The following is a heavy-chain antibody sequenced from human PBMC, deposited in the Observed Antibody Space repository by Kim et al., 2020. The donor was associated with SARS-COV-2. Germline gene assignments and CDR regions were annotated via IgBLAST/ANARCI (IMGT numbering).Heavy chain of an antibody. J-gene: IGHJ4*02. CDR1: GGSISSGGYS. Sequence: SETLSLTCAVSGGSISSGGYSWSWIRQPPGKGLEWIGYIYHSGSTYYNPSLKSRVTISVDRSKNQFSLKLSSVTAADTAVYYCARGGYDAFDYWGQGTLVTVSS. CDR2: IYHSGST. D-gene: IGHD5-12*01. CDR3: ARGGYDAFDY. V-gene: IGHV4-30-2*01.